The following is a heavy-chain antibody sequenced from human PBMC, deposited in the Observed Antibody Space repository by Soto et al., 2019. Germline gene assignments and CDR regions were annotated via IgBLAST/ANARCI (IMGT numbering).Heavy chain of an antibody. J-gene: IGHJ4*02. D-gene: IGHD3-10*01. Sequence: DVQLLESGGGLVQPGGSLRLSCAASGFTFNNYAMTWVRQAPGKGLKWVSAISGGGDTTSYADSVKGRFTVSRDGSKNTLYLQMSSLRAEDTALYYCAKGRGGSGSLTPRVDFWGQGTLVTVSS. CDR2: ISGGGDTT. CDR3: AKGRGGSGSLTPRVDF. V-gene: IGHV3-23*01. CDR1: GFTFNNYA.